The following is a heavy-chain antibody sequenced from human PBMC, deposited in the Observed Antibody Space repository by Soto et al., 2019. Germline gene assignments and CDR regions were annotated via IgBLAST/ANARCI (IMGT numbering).Heavy chain of an antibody. Sequence: PSETLSLTCTVSGCSISSGGYYWSWIRQHPGKGLEWIGYIYYSGSTYYNPSLKSRVTISVDTSKNQFSLKLSSVTAADTAVYYCARGTLEYYFDYWGQGTLVTVS. D-gene: IGHD3-3*01. CDR3: ARGTLEYYFDY. J-gene: IGHJ4*02. CDR2: IYYSGST. CDR1: GCSISSGGYY. V-gene: IGHV4-31*03.